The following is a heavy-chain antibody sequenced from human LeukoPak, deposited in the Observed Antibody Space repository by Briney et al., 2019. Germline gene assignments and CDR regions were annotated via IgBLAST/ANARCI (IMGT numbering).Heavy chain of an antibody. V-gene: IGHV1-24*01. Sequence: ASVKVSCKVSGYTLTELSMHWVRQAPGKGLEWMGGFDPEDGGTIYAQKFQGRVTMTEDTSTDTAYMELSSLRSEDTAVYNCARIAAAGTDYFQHWGQGTLVTVSS. CDR3: ARIAAAGTDYFQH. D-gene: IGHD6-13*01. CDR1: GYTLTELS. J-gene: IGHJ1*01. CDR2: FDPEDGGT.